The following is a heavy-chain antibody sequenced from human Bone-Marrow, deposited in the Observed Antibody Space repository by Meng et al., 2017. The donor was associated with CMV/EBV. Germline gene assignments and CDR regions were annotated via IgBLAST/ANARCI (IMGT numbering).Heavy chain of an antibody. Sequence: GGSLRLSCAASGFTFSDYYMSWIRQAPGKGLEWVSYISSSGSTIYYADSVKGRFTISRDNSKNTLYLQMNSLRAEDTAVYYCAKDGCSSTSCFGLFDYWGQGTLVTVSS. CDR2: ISSSGSTI. V-gene: IGHV3-11*04. J-gene: IGHJ4*02. CDR1: GFTFSDYY. D-gene: IGHD2-2*01. CDR3: AKDGCSSTSCFGLFDY.